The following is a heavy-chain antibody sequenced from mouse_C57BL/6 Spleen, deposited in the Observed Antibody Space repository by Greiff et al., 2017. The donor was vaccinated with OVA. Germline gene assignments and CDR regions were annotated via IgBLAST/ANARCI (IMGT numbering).Heavy chain of an antibody. Sequence: LVESGPELVKPGASVKISCKASGYAFSSSWMNWVKQRPGKGLEWIGRIYPGDGDTNYNGKFKGKATLTADKSSSTAYMQLSSLTSEDSAVYFCAPYYYGSSYGFAYWGQGTLVTVSA. V-gene: IGHV1-82*01. J-gene: IGHJ3*01. D-gene: IGHD1-1*01. CDR2: IYPGDGDT. CDR3: APYYYGSSYGFAY. CDR1: GYAFSSSW.